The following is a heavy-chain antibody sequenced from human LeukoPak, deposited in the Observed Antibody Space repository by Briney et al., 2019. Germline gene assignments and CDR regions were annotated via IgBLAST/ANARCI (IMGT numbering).Heavy chain of an antibody. D-gene: IGHD5-24*01. J-gene: IGHJ4*02. CDR1: GGTFSSYA. CDR3: ARDPVEMANPGICSNFDY. CDR2: IIPIFGIA. V-gene: IGHV1-69*04. Sequence: SVKVSCKASGGTFSSYAISWVRQAPGQGLEWMGRIIPIFGIANYAQKFQGRVTITADKSTSTAYMELSSLRSEDTAVCYCARDPVEMANPGICSNFDYWGQGTLVTVSS.